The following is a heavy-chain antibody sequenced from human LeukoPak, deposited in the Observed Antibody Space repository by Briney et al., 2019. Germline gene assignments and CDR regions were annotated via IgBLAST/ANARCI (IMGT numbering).Heavy chain of an antibody. J-gene: IGHJ4*02. V-gene: IGHV1-18*01. CDR2: ISAYNGNT. CDR1: GYTFTSYG. D-gene: IGHD2-15*01. Sequence: SVKVSCKASGYTFTSYGISWVRQAPGQGLEWMGWISAYNGNTNYAQKLQGRVTMTTDTSTSTAYMELRSLRSDDTAVYYCAREGGYCSGGSCSAYFDYWGQGTLVTVSS. CDR3: AREGGYCSGGSCSAYFDY.